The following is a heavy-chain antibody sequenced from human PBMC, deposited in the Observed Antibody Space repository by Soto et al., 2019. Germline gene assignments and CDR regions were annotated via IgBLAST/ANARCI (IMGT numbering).Heavy chain of an antibody. Sequence: ASVKVSCKASGYTFTSYGISWVRQAPGQGLEWMGWISAYNGNTNYAQKLQGRVTMTTDTSTSTAYMELRSLRSDDTAVYYCALTALPQVIGQFIYYYYGMDVWGQGTTVPVSS. J-gene: IGHJ6*02. V-gene: IGHV1-18*04. CDR2: ISAYNGNT. D-gene: IGHD2-21*02. CDR1: GYTFTSYG. CDR3: ALTALPQVIGQFIYYYYGMDV.